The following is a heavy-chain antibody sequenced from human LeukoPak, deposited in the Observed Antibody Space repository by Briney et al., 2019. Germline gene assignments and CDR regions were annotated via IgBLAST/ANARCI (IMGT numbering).Heavy chain of an antibody. Sequence: GGSLRLSCAASGFAFSSYWMSWVRQAPGKGLEGVANIKQDGSEKYYVDSVKGRFTISRDNAKNPLYLQMNSLRAEDTAVYFCASFRYFENCFDYWGQGTLVTVSS. CDR1: GFAFSSYW. CDR3: ASFRYFENCFDY. J-gene: IGHJ4*02. D-gene: IGHD3-9*01. V-gene: IGHV3-7*01. CDR2: IKQDGSEK.